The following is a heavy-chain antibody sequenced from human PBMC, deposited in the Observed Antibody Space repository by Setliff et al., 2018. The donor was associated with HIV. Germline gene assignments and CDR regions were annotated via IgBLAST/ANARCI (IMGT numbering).Heavy chain of an antibody. CDR2: VTPILHTT. V-gene: IGHV1-69*10. CDR3: VKEYHTEVTDTRVANYFDY. J-gene: IGHJ4*02. D-gene: IGHD4-4*01. CDR1: GDTFSTYV. Sequence: GASVKVSCKSSGDTFSTYVFTWVRQAPGQGLEWMGGVTPILHTTNYAQKFQGRVTITADISTRTVYMELSSLTSEDTAIYYCVKEYHTEVTDTRVANYFDYWGQGTLVTVSS.